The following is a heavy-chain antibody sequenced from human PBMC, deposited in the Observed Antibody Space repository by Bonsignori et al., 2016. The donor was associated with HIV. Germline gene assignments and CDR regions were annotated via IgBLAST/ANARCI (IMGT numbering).Heavy chain of an antibody. D-gene: IGHD7-27*01. CDR1: GYSFTTFE. Sequence: QVQLVQSGAEVKKPGASVRVSCKASGYSFTTFEINWVRQAAGQGLEWMGWVSPNDGNTGYAQKFQGRVTFSRDTSTNTVYMDLSGLRPEDTAVYFCARDRARWGFNTFDIWGQGTLIT. CDR2: VSPNDGNT. V-gene: IGHV1-8*03. CDR3: ARDRARWGFNTFDI. J-gene: IGHJ3*02.